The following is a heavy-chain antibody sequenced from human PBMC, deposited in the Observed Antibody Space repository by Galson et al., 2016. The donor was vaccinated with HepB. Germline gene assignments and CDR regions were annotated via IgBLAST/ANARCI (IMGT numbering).Heavy chain of an antibody. D-gene: IGHD3-22*01. J-gene: IGHJ3*02. CDR3: ARLYDTSGYSDAFDI. CDR2: IKHDGGEE. Sequence: SLRHSCAASEFTFGSYWMSWVRQAPGPGLEWVANIKHDGGEECYVDSVKGRFTISRDNAKNSLYLQMDTLRAEDTAVYYCARLYDTSGYSDAFDIWGQGTMVIVSS. CDR1: EFTFGSYW. V-gene: IGHV3-7*04.